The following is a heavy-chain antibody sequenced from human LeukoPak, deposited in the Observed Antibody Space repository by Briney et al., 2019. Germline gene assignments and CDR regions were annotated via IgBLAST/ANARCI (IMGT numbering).Heavy chain of an antibody. D-gene: IGHD3-10*01. Sequence: PGGSLRLSCAASGFTFSSYWMHWVRQAPGKGLVWVSRINSDGSSTSYADSVKGRFTISRDNAKNTLYLQMNSLRAEDTAVYYCARATVSHYYVSGSYDYWGQGTLVTVSS. CDR1: GFTFSSYW. CDR3: ARATVSHYYVSGSYDY. V-gene: IGHV3-74*01. J-gene: IGHJ4*02. CDR2: INSDGSST.